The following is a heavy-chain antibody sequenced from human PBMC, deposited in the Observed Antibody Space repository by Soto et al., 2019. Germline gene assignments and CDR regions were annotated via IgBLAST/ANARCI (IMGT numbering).Heavy chain of an antibody. V-gene: IGHV4-59*01. CDR3: ARALPDSSGWYEVSDYYYYGMDV. D-gene: IGHD6-19*01. CDR1: GGSISSYY. J-gene: IGHJ6*02. CDR2: IYYSGST. Sequence: PSETLSLTCTVSGGSISSYYWSWIRQPPGKGLEWIGYIYYSGSTNYNPSLKSRVTISVDTSKNQFSLKLSSVTAADTAVYYCARALPDSSGWYEVSDYYYYGMDVRGQGTTVTVSS.